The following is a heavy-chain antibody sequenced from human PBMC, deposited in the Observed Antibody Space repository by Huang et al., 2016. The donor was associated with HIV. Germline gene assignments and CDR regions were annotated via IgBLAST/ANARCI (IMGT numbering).Heavy chain of an antibody. CDR2: ISNEGSNN. Sequence: QVQLVESGGGVVQPGRSLRLSCAASGFPFNNHAMHWVRQAPGKGLEGVAVISNEGSNNYYADSVKGRFTISRDSSKSTLFLHMTSLRTEDTAVYYCARAKDTWDAYDIWGQGTMVIVSS. CDR1: GFPFNNHA. D-gene: IGHD5-18*01. V-gene: IGHV3-30-3*01. CDR3: ARAKDTWDAYDI. J-gene: IGHJ3*02.